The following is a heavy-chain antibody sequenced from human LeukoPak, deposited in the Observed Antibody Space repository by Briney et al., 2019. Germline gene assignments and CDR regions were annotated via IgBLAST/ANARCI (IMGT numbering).Heavy chain of an antibody. J-gene: IGHJ5*02. CDR1: GGSISSGGYS. Sequence: PSETLSLTCAVSGGSISSGGYSWSWIRQPPGKGLEWIGYIYHSGSTYYNPSLKSRVTISVDRSKNQFSLKLSSVTAADTAVYYCARGGYSYGYENWLDPWGQGTLVTVSS. D-gene: IGHD5-18*01. CDR2: IYHSGST. CDR3: ARGGYSYGYENWLDP. V-gene: IGHV4-30-2*01.